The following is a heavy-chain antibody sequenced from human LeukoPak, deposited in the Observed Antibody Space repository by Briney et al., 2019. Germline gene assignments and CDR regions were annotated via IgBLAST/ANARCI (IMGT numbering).Heavy chain of an antibody. J-gene: IGHJ6*02. V-gene: IGHV3-7*01. D-gene: IGHD6-6*01. CDR2: INEFGGEK. CDR3: ARVLFRVSRYSGLDV. Sequence: GGSLRLSCAVSGFNFGTYWMTWVRQAPGKGLEWVANINEFGGEKHYADAVKGRFSISRDNAKNSVYLQMDSLRDEDTGVYFCARVLFRVSRYSGLDVWGQGTTVTVSS. CDR1: GFNFGTYW.